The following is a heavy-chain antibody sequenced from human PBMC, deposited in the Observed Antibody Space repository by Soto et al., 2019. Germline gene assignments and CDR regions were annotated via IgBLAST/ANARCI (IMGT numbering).Heavy chain of an antibody. J-gene: IGHJ6*02. CDR1: GGSFSGYY. CDR2: INHSGST. Sequence: SETLSLTCAVYGGSFSGYYWSWIRQPPGKGLEWIGEINHSGSTNYNPSLKSRVTISVDTSKNQFSLKLSSVTAADTAVYYCERPKQWLPRDGMDVWGQGTTVTVSS. D-gene: IGHD6-19*01. CDR3: ERPKQWLPRDGMDV. V-gene: IGHV4-34*01.